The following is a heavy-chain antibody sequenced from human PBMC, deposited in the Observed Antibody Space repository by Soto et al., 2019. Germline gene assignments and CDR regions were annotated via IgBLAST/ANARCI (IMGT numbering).Heavy chain of an antibody. CDR2: IYHSGST. Sequence: QVQLQESGPGLVKPSGTLSLTCAVSGGSISSSNWWSWVRQPPGKGLERIGEIYHSGSTNYNPSLKSRVTISVDKSKNQFSLKPSSVTAADTAVYYCAREHYCGGDCYYWFDPWGQGSLVSVSS. D-gene: IGHD2-21*02. V-gene: IGHV4-4*02. J-gene: IGHJ5*02. CDR3: AREHYCGGDCYYWFDP. CDR1: GGSISSSNW.